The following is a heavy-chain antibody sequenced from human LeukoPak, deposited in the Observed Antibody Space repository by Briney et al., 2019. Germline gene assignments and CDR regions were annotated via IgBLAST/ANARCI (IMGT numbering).Heavy chain of an antibody. CDR1: GYSFTNYW. CDR3: ARQTRYCGGDCNSFDY. Sequence: GESLKISFKGSGYSFTNYWIGWVRPMPGQGLEWMGIIYPGDSDTRYSPSFQGQVTMSADKSISTAYLQWSSLKASDTAMYYCARQTRYCGGDCNSFDYWGQGTLVTVSP. CDR2: IYPGDSDT. J-gene: IGHJ4*02. D-gene: IGHD2-21*02. V-gene: IGHV5-51*01.